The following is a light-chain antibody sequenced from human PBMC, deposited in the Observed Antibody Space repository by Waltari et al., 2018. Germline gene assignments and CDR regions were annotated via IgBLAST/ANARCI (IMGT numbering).Light chain of an antibody. Sequence: DIVMTQSPDSLAASLGARATIHCKSSQSVLYSSNNKNYLAWYQQKPGQPPKLLIYWASTRESGVPDRFSGSGSGTDFTLTISSLQAEDVAVYYCQQYYSTPPTFGQGTKVEIK. CDR1: QSVLYSSNNKNY. V-gene: IGKV4-1*01. CDR2: WAS. J-gene: IGKJ1*01. CDR3: QQYYSTPPT.